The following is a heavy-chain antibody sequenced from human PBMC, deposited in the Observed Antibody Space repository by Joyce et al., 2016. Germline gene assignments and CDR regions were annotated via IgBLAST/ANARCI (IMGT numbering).Heavy chain of an antibody. J-gene: IGHJ4*02. V-gene: IGHV5-51*01. CDR2: INPYDSDT. CDR3: VRSTHDGYSYEN. D-gene: IGHD5-12*01. CDR1: GYRFSSHW. Sequence: EVQLVQSGTEVKKPGESLKISCKGSGYRFSSHWIGWVRQMPGKGLEWVGIINPYDSDTRYSSSFQGHVTISADKSITTASLHWSSLQASDTAMYYCVRSTHDGYSYENWGQGTLVTVSS.